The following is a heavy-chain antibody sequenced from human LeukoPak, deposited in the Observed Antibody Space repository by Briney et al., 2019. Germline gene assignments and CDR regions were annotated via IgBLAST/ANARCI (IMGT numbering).Heavy chain of an antibody. CDR1: GFTFSSYS. J-gene: IGHJ4*02. V-gene: IGHV3-48*02. CDR3: ARDQGIFDY. CDR2: ISSSSKTI. Sequence: GGSLRLSCAASGFTFSSYSMNRVRQAPGKGLEWVSYISSSSKTIYYADSVKGRFTISRDNAKNSLYLQMNSLGDEDSAVYYCARDQGIFDYWGQGTLVTVSS.